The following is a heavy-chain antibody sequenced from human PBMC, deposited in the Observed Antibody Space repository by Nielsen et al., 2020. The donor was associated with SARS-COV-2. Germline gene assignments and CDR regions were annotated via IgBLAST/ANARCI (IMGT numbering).Heavy chain of an antibody. CDR2: IWYDGSNK. V-gene: IGHV3-33*08. CDR3: ARGVYYYDSSGYDTDY. Sequence: GESLKISCAASGFTFSSYGMHWVRQAPGKGLEWVAVIWYDGSNKYYADSVKGRFTISRDNSKNTPYLQMNSLRAEDTAVYYCARGVYYYDSSGYDTDYWGQGTLVTVSS. CDR1: GFTFSSYG. J-gene: IGHJ4*02. D-gene: IGHD3-22*01.